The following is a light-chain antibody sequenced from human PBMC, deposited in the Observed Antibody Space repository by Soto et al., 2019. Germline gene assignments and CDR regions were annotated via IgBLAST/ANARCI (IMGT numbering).Light chain of an antibody. CDR1: GSVGSN. Sequence: PATRTSCIVYRGTLXXRARGSVGSNYLAWYQQRPGQPPNLLIYGASTRATGIPARFSGSGSGTEYTLTISSLQSEDFAVYYCQQRINLPPPFGQGTRMEIK. CDR2: GAS. J-gene: IGKJ5*01. CDR3: QQRINLPPP. V-gene: IGKV3D-15*01.